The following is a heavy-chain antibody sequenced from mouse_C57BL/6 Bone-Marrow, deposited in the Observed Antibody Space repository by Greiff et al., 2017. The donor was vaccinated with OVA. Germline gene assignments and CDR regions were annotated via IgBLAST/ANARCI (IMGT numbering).Heavy chain of an antibody. CDR2: IYPRSGNT. J-gene: IGHJ3*01. CDR1: GYTFTSYG. CDR3: ARPPYYSNSWFAY. D-gene: IGHD2-5*01. V-gene: IGHV1-81*01. Sequence: QVQLKQSGAELARPGASVKLSCKASGYTFTSYGISWVKQRTGQGLEWIGEIYPRSGNTYYNEKFKGKATLTADKSSSTAYMELRSLTSEDSAVYFCARPPYYSNSWFAYWGQGTLVTVSA.